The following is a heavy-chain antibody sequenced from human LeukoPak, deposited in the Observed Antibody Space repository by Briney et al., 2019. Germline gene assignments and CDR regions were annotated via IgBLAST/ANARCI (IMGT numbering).Heavy chain of an antibody. D-gene: IGHD3-16*01. CDR3: ARADRLHGGPYLIGP. V-gene: IGHV1-2*02. Sequence: ASVKASCKTSGYSFTDYYMHWARQAPGQGLEWMGWINPNSGGTSSAQKFQGRVTMTRDTSITTVYMEVNWLTSDDTAMYYCARADRLHGGPYLIGPWGQGTLVTVS. J-gene: IGHJ5*02. CDR1: GYSFTDYY. CDR2: INPNSGGT.